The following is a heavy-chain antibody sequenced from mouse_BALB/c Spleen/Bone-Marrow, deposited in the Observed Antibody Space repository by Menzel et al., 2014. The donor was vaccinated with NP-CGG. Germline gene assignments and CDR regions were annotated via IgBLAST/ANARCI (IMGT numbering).Heavy chain of an antibody. CDR2: IYPGDDDT. J-gene: IGHJ1*01. CDR3: AKGKDGGSPYFDV. V-gene: IGHV1-80*01. Sequence: VKVVESGAELVRPGSSVKISCKASGYAFSSYWMNWVKQRPGQGLEWIGQIYPGDDDTNFNGKFKGKATLTADKSSSTVYMQLSSLTSEDSAVYFCAKGKDGGSPYFDVWGAGTTVTVSS. D-gene: IGHD2-3*01. CDR1: GYAFSSYW.